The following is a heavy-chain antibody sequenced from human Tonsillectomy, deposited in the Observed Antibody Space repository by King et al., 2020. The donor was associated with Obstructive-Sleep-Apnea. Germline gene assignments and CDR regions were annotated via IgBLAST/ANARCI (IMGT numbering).Heavy chain of an antibody. CDR2: INPNSGGT. D-gene: IGHD4-17*01. CDR3: AGDYGDYVGVDY. CDR1: GYTFSGYY. V-gene: IGHV1-2*02. J-gene: IGHJ4*02. Sequence: VQLVESGAEVKTPGASMKVSCKASGYTFSGYYIHWVRQAPGQGLEHMGWINPNSGGTNYAQKFQGRVTMTRDTSITTAYMELSRLRSDDTAVYYCAGDYGDYVGVDYWGQGTLVTVSS.